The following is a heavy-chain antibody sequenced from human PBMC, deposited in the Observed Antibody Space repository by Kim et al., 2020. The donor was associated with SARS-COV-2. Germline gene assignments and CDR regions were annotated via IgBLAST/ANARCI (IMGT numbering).Heavy chain of an antibody. Sequence: GGSLRLSCAASDYSVATNFMTWVRQAPGKGLEWVSLVDNVGGTYYADFVKGRLTISRDISKNTLNLQMNSLRVDDTAVYYCGGGHYGLWGQGTLVTVSS. D-gene: IGHD3-16*01. CDR2: VDNVGGT. CDR3: GGGHYGL. J-gene: IGHJ4*02. CDR1: DYSVATNF. V-gene: IGHV3-53*01.